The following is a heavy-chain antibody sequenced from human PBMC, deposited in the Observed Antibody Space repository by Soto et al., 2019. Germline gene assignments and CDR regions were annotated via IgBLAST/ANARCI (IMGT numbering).Heavy chain of an antibody. V-gene: IGHV3-23*01. CDR2: ISGSGENT. CDR3: AKESIAVAGYHHCFDY. D-gene: IGHD6-19*01. Sequence: EVQLLESGGGLVQPGGSLRLSCAASGFTFSSYAMSWVRQAPGKGLDWVSVISGSGENTYYADSVKGRFTISRDNSKKPLYLQMTSLRAEDTAVYYCAKESIAVAGYHHCFDYWCQGTLVTVSS. CDR1: GFTFSSYA. J-gene: IGHJ4*02.